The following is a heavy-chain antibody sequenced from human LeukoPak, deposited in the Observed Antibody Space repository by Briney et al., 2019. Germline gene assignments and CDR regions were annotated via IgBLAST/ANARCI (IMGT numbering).Heavy chain of an antibody. Sequence: PSETLSLTCSVSGASINSGDYYWTWIRQPPGKGLEWIGYIYYSGSSYYNPSLKSRVSISVDTSKNQFSLELSVTAADTDVYYCARGYYYYYYMDVWGKGTTVTVSS. CDR1: GASINSGDYY. V-gene: IGHV4-30-4*08. CDR2: IYYSGSS. CDR3: ARGYYYYYYMDV. J-gene: IGHJ6*03.